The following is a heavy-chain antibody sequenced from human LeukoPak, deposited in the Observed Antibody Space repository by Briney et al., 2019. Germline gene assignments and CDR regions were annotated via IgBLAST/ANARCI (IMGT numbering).Heavy chain of an antibody. D-gene: IGHD3-3*01. CDR1: GFTFSSYA. CDR2: ISYDGSNK. J-gene: IGHJ4*02. V-gene: IGHV3-30*04. Sequence: GGSLRLSCAASGFTFSSYAMHWVRQAPGKGLEWVAVISYDGSNKYYADSVKGRFTISRDNSKNTLYLQMNSLRAEDTAVYYCARDRQGGVIVSSLDYWGQGTLVTVSS. CDR3: ARDRQGGVIVSSLDY.